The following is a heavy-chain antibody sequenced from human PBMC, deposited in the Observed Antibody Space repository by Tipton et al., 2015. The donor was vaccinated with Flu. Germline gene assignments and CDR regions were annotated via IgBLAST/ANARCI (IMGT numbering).Heavy chain of an antibody. Sequence: QLVQSGAELKEPGEPLKISCQGSGYSFTKKWIGWVRQKPGKGLELMGLIYPDDSETRYSPPFRGQVAISVDKSINTAYLGWTRVKAADTAMYYCVNPDYISPTVTSLEYWGQGTLVTVAS. V-gene: IGHV5-51*03. J-gene: IGHJ4*02. CDR1: GYSFTKKW. CDR2: IYPDDSET. CDR3: VNPDYISPTVTSLEY. D-gene: IGHD4-17*01.